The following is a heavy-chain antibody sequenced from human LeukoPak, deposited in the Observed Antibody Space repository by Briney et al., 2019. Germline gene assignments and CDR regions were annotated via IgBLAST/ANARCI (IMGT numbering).Heavy chain of an antibody. Sequence: GGSLRLSCEASGFTSKKYGMHWVRQAPGKGLEWVAFISHGGSDKYYADSVKGRFTISSDNSKNTQFLQMNSLRVEDTAMYYCAKEGESGYSGGFDYWGQGTLVTVSS. CDR2: ISHGGSDK. D-gene: IGHD3-3*01. J-gene: IGHJ4*02. CDR3: AKEGESGYSGGFDY. CDR1: GFTSKKYG. V-gene: IGHV3-30*18.